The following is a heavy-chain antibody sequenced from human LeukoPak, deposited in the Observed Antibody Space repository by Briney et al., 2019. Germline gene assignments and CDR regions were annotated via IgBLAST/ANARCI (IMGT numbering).Heavy chain of an antibody. CDR3: ARVQTLAAAGNYYYGMDV. Sequence: SETLSLTCTVSGGSLSITSYYWSWIRQPPGKGLEWIGYIYYSGSTYYNPSLKSRVTISVDTSKNQFSLKLSSVTAADTAVYYCARVQTLAAAGNYYYGMDVWGQGTTVTVSS. V-gene: IGHV4-30-4*01. J-gene: IGHJ6*02. CDR1: GGSLSITSYY. CDR2: IYYSGST. D-gene: IGHD6-13*01.